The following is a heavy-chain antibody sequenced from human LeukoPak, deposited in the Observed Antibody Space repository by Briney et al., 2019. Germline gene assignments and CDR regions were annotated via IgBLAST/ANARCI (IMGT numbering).Heavy chain of an antibody. CDR3: ARGGVVVPAAILY. D-gene: IGHD2-2*01. V-gene: IGHV3-30*04. J-gene: IGHJ4*02. CDR2: ISYDGSNK. CDR1: GFTFSSYA. Sequence: AGRSLRLSCAASGFTFSSYAMHCGRQAPGKRLEWGAVISYDGSNKYYADSVKGRFTISRDNSKNKLYLQMNRLRAEDTAVYYCARGGVVVPAAILYWGQGPLVTVSS.